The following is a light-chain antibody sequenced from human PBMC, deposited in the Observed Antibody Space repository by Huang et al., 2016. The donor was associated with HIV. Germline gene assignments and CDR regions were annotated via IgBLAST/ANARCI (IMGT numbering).Light chain of an antibody. J-gene: IGKJ1*01. CDR3: QQFDSYPLT. CDR1: QGISTY. CDR2: DAS. Sequence: AIQLTQSPSSLSASVGDRVTITCRASQGISTYLAWYEQKPGKAPKVLIYDASSLQRGVPSRFSGSGSGTDFTLTISSLQPEDFATYYCQQFDSYPLTFGQGTKVEFK. V-gene: IGKV1-13*02.